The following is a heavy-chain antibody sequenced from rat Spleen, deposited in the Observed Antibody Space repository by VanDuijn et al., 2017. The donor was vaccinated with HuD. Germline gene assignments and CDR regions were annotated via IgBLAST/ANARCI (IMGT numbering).Heavy chain of an antibody. CDR1: GFTFSNSG. V-gene: IGHV5-27*01. Sequence: EVQLVESGGGSVQPGRSMKLSCAASGFTFSNSGLAWVRQAPTKGLEWVASITNSGGSTYYRDSVKGRFTISRDNAKSTLYLQMDSLRSEDTATYYCTTGVYWGQGVMVTVSS. CDR3: TTGVY. J-gene: IGHJ2*01. CDR2: ITNSGGST.